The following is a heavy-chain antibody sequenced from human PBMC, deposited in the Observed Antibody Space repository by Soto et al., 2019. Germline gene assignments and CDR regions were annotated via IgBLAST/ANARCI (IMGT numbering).Heavy chain of an antibody. CDR3: ARLLYDSPGNYYFEY. D-gene: IGHD3-22*01. Sequence: SETLSLTCAVSGYSVSSGYYWGWIRQPAEKGLEWLGSIFHSGNTYNNPALKSRVTMSVDTSKNQFSLGLSSVTAADTAIYYCARLLYDSPGNYYFEYWGQGTLVTAST. V-gene: IGHV4-38-2*01. CDR2: IFHSGNT. CDR1: GYSVSSGYY. J-gene: IGHJ4*02.